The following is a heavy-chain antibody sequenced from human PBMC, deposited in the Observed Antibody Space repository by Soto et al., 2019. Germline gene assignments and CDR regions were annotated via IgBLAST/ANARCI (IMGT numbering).Heavy chain of an antibody. CDR3: AIYCSGGSCYIPRYYFDY. J-gene: IGHJ4*02. CDR1: GGTFSSYA. CDR2: IIPIFGTA. D-gene: IGHD2-15*01. V-gene: IGHV1-69*13. Sequence: ASVKVSCKASGGTFSSYAISWVRQAPGQGLEWMGGIIPIFGTANYAQKFQGRVTITADESTSTAYMELSSLRSEDTAVYYCAIYCSGGSCYIPRYYFDYWGQGTLVTVPS.